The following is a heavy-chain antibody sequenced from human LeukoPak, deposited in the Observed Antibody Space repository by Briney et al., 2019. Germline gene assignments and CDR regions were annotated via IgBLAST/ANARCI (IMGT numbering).Heavy chain of an antibody. CDR3: ARESAGYYDSSGYYYSPGYYYYGMDV. CDR1: GFTFSSYE. D-gene: IGHD3-22*01. Sequence: GESLRLSCAASGFTFSSYEMNWVRQAPGKGLEWVSYISRSGSTIYYAASVKGRFTISRDNAKNSLYLQMNSLRAEDTAVYYCARESAGYYDSSGYYYSPGYYYYGMDVWGQGTTVTVSS. CDR2: ISRSGSTI. V-gene: IGHV3-48*03. J-gene: IGHJ6*02.